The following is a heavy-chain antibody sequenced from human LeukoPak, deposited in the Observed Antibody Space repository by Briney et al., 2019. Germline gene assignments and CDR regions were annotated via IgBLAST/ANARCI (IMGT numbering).Heavy chain of an antibody. J-gene: IGHJ4*02. CDR1: GFTFRSYA. V-gene: IGHV3-30*04. CDR2: ISYDGSNE. D-gene: IGHD5-18*01. CDR3: AKSHGYSYGFDY. Sequence: GGSLRLSCAGSGFTFRSYAMHWVRQAPGKGLEWVAVISYDGSNEYYADSVKGRFTISRDNSKNTLYLQMNSLRAEDTAVYYCAKSHGYSYGFDYWGQGTLVTVSS.